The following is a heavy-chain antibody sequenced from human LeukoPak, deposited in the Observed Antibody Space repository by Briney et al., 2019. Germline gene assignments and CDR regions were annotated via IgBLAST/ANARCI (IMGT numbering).Heavy chain of an antibody. CDR1: GYPLGKNYY. CDR2: IYGTRST. V-gene: IGHV4-38-2*01. J-gene: IGHJ4*02. Sequence: SETLSLTCAVSGYPLGKNYYWGWIRQPPGKGPEWIGRIYGTRSTSYNPSLMNRVTMSADTSRNHFSLQLTSVTAADTAVYYCARYDSRGSASTRFDYWGQGILVTISS. D-gene: IGHD3-16*01. CDR3: ARYDSRGSASTRFDY.